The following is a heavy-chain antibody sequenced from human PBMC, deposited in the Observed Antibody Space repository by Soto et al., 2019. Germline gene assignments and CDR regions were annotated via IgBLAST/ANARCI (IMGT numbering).Heavy chain of an antibody. Sequence: QVQLVQSGAEVKKPGSSVKVSCKASGGTFSSYTISWVRQAPGQGLEWMGRIIPILGIANYAQKFLGRGKITADKSTSTAYMERSSRRSEATAVYYCARASLDYGDYLDYWGQGTLVTVAS. CDR3: ARASLDYGDYLDY. J-gene: IGHJ4*02. V-gene: IGHV1-69*02. CDR2: IIPILGIA. D-gene: IGHD4-17*01. CDR1: GGTFSSYT.